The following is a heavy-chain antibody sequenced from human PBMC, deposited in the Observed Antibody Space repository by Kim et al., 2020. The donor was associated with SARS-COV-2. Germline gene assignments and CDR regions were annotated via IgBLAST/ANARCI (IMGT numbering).Heavy chain of an antibody. Sequence: GGSLRLSCVASGFTFSNYWMSWVRQPPGKGLEWVANIKQDGSEKYYVDSVKGRFTISRDNARNSLYLQMNTLRAEDTAVYYCASRGYIYGRGYWQFDYWGQGTLVTVSS. D-gene: IGHD5-18*01. V-gene: IGHV3-7*03. CDR1: GFTFSNYW. CDR3: ASRGYIYGRGYWQFDY. CDR2: IKQDGSEK. J-gene: IGHJ4*02.